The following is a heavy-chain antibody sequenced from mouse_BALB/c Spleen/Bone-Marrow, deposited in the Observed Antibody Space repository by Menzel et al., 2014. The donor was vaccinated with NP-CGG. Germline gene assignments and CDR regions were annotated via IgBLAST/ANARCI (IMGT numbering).Heavy chain of an antibody. V-gene: IGHV1-5*01. Sequence: VTLKESGTVLARPGASVKMSCKASGYTFTSCWMHWVKQRPGQGLEWIGTIYPGNSDTSYNQKFKGKAKLTAVTSTSTAYMEISSLTNEDSAVYFCTRDYGSFMDYWGQGTSVTVS. CDR1: GYTFTSCW. CDR2: IYPGNSDT. J-gene: IGHJ4*01. D-gene: IGHD1-1*01. CDR3: TRDYGSFMDY.